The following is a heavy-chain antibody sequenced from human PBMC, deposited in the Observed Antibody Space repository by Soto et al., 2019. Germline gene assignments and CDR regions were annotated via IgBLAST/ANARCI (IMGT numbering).Heavy chain of an antibody. CDR2: IRSKANSYAT. CDR1: GFTFSGSA. J-gene: IGHJ5*02. V-gene: IGHV3-73*01. Sequence: GGSLRLSCAASGFTFSGSAMHWVRQASGKGLEWVGRIRSKANSYATAYAASVKGRFAISRDDSKNTAYLQMNSLKTEDTAVYYRTRQRGADCFDPWGQGTLVTVSS. CDR3: TRQRGADCFDP. D-gene: IGHD1-26*01.